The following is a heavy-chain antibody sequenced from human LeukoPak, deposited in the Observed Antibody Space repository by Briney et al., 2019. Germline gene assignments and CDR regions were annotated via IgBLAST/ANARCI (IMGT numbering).Heavy chain of an antibody. CDR2: FDPEDGET. CDR3: ARSGTAYCSGGSCYGSKFDP. Sequence: ASVKVSCKVSGYTLTELSMHWVRQAPGKGLEWMGGFDPEDGETIYAQKFQGRVTMTEDTSTDTAYMELSSLRSEDTAVYYCARSGTAYCSGGSCYGSKFDPWGQGTLVTVSS. D-gene: IGHD2-15*01. V-gene: IGHV1-24*01. CDR1: GYTLTELS. J-gene: IGHJ5*02.